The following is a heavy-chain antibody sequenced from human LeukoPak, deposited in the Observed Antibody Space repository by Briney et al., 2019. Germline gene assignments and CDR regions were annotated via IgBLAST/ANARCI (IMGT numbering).Heavy chain of an antibody. V-gene: IGHV4-59*08. Sequence: SETLSLTWTVSGASFSNHYWSWIRQPPGKGLEWIGHIYSSGSTNYNPSLKSRLTISLDTSKDQFSLKLSSVTAADTAVYYCARQFDPWGQGILVTVSS. CDR3: ARQFDP. CDR2: IYSSGST. J-gene: IGHJ5*02. CDR1: GASFSNHY.